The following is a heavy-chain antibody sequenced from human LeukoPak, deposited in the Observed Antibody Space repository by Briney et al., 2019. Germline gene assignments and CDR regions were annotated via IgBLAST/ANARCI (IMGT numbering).Heavy chain of an antibody. Sequence: SETLSLTCTVSGDSISSSYWSWIRQPPGKGLEWIGYVYYTGSSYYNPSLKSRATTSIDMSKNQFSLKLTSMTAADTAVYYCAGYGSGSYYKAFVFWGQGILVTVSS. D-gene: IGHD3-10*01. CDR3: AGYGSGSYYKAFVF. V-gene: IGHV4-59*01. CDR1: GDSISSSY. CDR2: VYYTGSS. J-gene: IGHJ4*02.